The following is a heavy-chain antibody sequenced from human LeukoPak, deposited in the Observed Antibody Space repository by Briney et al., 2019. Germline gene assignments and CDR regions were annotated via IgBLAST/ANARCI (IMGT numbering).Heavy chain of an antibody. J-gene: IGHJ3*02. CDR2: IYHSGST. CDR3: ARAPSLHAFDI. CDR1: GGSISSYS. Sequence: SETLSLTCTVSGGSISSYSWSWIRQPPGKGLEWIGYIYHSGSTYYNPSLKSRVTISVDRSKNQFSLKLSSVTAADTAVYYCARAPSLHAFDIWGQGTMVTVSS. V-gene: IGHV4-30-2*01.